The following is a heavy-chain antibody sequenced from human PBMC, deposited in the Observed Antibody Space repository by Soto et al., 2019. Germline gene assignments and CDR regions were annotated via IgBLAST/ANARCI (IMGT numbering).Heavy chain of an antibody. CDR2: ISGDNINS. Sequence: ASVKVSCKASGFTFSDYGLSWVRQAPGQPLEWMGWISGDNINSKYSQKFQGRLTMTTDTSTATASMELRSLTSDDTAVYYCGREGQQLAQEKYYQFNGMDVWGQGTKVTVSS. CDR1: GFTFSDYG. V-gene: IGHV1-18*01. D-gene: IGHD6-13*01. J-gene: IGHJ6*02. CDR3: GREGQQLAQEKYYQFNGMDV.